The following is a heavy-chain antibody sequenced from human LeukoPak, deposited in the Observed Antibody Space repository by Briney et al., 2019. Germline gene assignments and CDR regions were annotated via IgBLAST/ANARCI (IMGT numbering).Heavy chain of an antibody. CDR2: ISYDGSNK. CDR3: AREYMGGKGDY. D-gene: IGHD1-1*01. V-gene: IGHV3-30*04. CDR1: GFTFSSYA. Sequence: GGSLRPSCAASGFTFSSYAMHWVRQAPGKGLEWVAVISYDGSNKYYADSVKGRFTISRDNSKNTLYLQMNSLRAEDTAVYYCAREYMGGKGDYWGQGTLVTVSS. J-gene: IGHJ4*02.